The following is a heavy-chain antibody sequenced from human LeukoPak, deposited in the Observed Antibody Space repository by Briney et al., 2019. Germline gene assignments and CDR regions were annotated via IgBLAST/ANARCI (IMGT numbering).Heavy chain of an antibody. V-gene: IGHV4-59*01. D-gene: IGHD6-19*01. J-gene: IGHJ5*02. CDR1: GRTIRSYY. CDR3: ASTPRQQWLVGGWFDP. CDR2: IYYSGSN. Sequence: PSETLTLTCTASGRTIRSYYWSWIRQPPGKGLEWMGYIYYSGSNNYNPSLKSPVTISVDTYKNEFSLNMSPVTAADTAVYYCASTPRQQWLVGGWFDPWGQGTLVTVSS.